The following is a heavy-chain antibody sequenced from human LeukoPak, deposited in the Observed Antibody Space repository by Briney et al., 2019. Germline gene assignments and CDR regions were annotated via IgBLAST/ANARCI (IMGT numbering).Heavy chain of an antibody. Sequence: SVRVSCKASGGTFSSYTISWVRQAPGQGLEWMGRIIPILGIANYAQKFQGRVTITADKSTSTAYMELSSLRSEDTAVYYCARWSGDSRTRDFDYWGQGTLVTVSS. V-gene: IGHV1-69*02. J-gene: IGHJ4*02. CDR3: ARWSGDSRTRDFDY. CDR1: GGTFSSYT. D-gene: IGHD3-22*01. CDR2: IIPILGIA.